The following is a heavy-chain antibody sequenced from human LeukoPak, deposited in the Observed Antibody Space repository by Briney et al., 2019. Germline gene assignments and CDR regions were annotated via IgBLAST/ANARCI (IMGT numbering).Heavy chain of an antibody. J-gene: IGHJ4*02. CDR3: AKEMATITGPFDY. V-gene: IGHV3-23*01. CDR2: ISGSGGST. Sequence: GGSLRLSCAASGFTFSNYAMSWVRQAPGKGVEWGSAISGSGGSTYFADSVKGRSTISRDNSKNTLHLQMNSLRAEDTAVYYCAKEMATITGPFDYWGQGTLVTVSS. CDR1: GFTFSNYA. D-gene: IGHD5-24*01.